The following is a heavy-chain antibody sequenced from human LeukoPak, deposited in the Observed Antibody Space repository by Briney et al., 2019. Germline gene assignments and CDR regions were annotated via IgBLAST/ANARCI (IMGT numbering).Heavy chain of an antibody. CDR3: ARGCGVTMVRAPGYFDL. Sequence: SETLSLTCGVYDGSLRGHYWSWIRQSPGKGLEWIGETDHNGGSNYNPSLRSRVSISVATSKNQFSLNLTSVTAADTAVYYCARGCGVTMVRAPGYFDLWGRGTLVTVSS. CDR2: TDHNGGS. CDR1: DGSLRGHY. D-gene: IGHD3-10*01. V-gene: IGHV4-34*01. J-gene: IGHJ2*01.